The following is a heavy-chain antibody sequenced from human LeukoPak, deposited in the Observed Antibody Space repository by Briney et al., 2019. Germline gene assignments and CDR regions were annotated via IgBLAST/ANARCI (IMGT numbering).Heavy chain of an antibody. J-gene: IGHJ4*02. D-gene: IGHD4-17*01. CDR3: ARDPTTVTIEGGY. CDR1: GFTFDDYG. V-gene: IGHV3-20*04. CDR2: INWNGGST. Sequence: GGSLRLSCAASGFTFDDYGMSWVRQAPGKGLEWVSGINWNGGSTGYADSVKGRFTISRDNAKNSLYLQMNSLRDEDTAVYYCARDPTTVTIEGGYWGQGTLVTVSS.